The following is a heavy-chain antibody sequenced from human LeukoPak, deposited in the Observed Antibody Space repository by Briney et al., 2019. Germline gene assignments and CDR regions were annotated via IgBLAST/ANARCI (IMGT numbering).Heavy chain of an antibody. V-gene: IGHV3-7*01. CDR2: IKRDGSEK. Sequence: HPGGSLRLSCAASGFTFSSYWMSWVRQAPGKGLEWVANIKRDGSEKFYVDSVKGRFAISRDNAKSSLYLQMNSLRAEDTAVYYCARVRAAATDYWGQGTLVTVSS. J-gene: IGHJ4*02. CDR3: ARVRAAATDY. D-gene: IGHD2-15*01. CDR1: GFTFSSYW.